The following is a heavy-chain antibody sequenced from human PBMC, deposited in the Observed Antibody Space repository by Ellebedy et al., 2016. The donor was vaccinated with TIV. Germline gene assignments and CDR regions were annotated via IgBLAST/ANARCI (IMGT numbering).Heavy chain of an antibody. Sequence: PGGSLRLSCAVSGFTFSSNSMNWVRKAPGKGLEWVSYISRSSSTIYYEYSVKDRFIISRDNAKNSLHLQMNSLRVEDTAVYYCARGIVVINPPPGYLDLWGRGTLVTVSS. CDR2: ISRSSSTI. J-gene: IGHJ2*01. CDR3: ARGIVVINPPPGYLDL. CDR1: GFTFSSNS. V-gene: IGHV3-48*04. D-gene: IGHD3-22*01.